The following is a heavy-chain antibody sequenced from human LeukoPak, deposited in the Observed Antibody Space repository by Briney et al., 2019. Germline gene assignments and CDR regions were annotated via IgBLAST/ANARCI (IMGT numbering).Heavy chain of an antibody. CDR2: INPSGGST. Sequence: ASVKVSCKASGYTFTSYYMHWVRQATGQGLEWMGIINPSGGSTSYAQKFQGRVTMTRGTSTSAVYMELSSLRSEDTAVYYCARDRGDYLDLPFDYWGQGTLVTVSS. D-gene: IGHD4-17*01. J-gene: IGHJ4*02. V-gene: IGHV1-46*01. CDR3: ARDRGDYLDLPFDY. CDR1: GYTFTSYY.